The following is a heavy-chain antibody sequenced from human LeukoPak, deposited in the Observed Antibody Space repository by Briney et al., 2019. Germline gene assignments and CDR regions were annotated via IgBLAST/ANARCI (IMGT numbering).Heavy chain of an antibody. CDR3: ARNTYYDILTGQSW. V-gene: IGHV1-18*01. D-gene: IGHD3-9*01. J-gene: IGHJ4*02. CDR2: TSAYNGNT. CDR1: GYTFTSYD. Sequence: GASVKVSCKASGYTFTSYDISWVRQAPGQGLEWMGWTSAYNGNTNYAQKLQGRVTMTTDTSTSTAYMELRSLRSDDTAVYYCARNTYYDILTGQSWWGQGTLVTVSS.